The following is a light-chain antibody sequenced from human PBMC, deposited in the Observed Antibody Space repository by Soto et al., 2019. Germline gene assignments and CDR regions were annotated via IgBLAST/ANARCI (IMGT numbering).Light chain of an antibody. Sequence: QTVVTQEPSLTVSPGGTVTLTCASSTGAVTSSNYPNWFQQKPGQAPRALIYGTSNKHSWTPARFSGSLLGGKAALTLSGVQPEDEAEYHCLLYCGAVQHWVFGGGTKVTVL. J-gene: IGLJ3*02. CDR1: TGAVTSSNY. CDR2: GTS. V-gene: IGLV7-43*01. CDR3: LLYCGAVQHWV.